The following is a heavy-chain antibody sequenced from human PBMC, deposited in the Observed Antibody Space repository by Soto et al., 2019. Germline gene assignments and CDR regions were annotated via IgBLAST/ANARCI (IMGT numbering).Heavy chain of an antibody. CDR1: GGSISSGGYS. Sequence: PSETLSLTCAVSGGSISSGGYSWSWIRQPPGKGLEWIGYIYHSGSTYYNPSLKSRVTISVDRSKNQFSLKLSSVTAADTAVYYCARTVIGGFEYWGQGTLVTVSS. V-gene: IGHV4-30-2*02. D-gene: IGHD3-16*02. CDR2: IYHSGST. J-gene: IGHJ4*02. CDR3: ARTVIGGFEY.